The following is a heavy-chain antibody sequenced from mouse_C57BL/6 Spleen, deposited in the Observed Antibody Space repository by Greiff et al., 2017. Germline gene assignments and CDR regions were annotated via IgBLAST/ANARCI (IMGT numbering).Heavy chain of an antibody. J-gene: IGHJ4*01. CDR3: ARDGPYYYAMDY. CDR2: ISSGSSNI. D-gene: IGHD2-3*01. Sequence: EVKVEESGGGLVKPGGSLKLSCAASGFTFSDYGMHWVRQAPEKGLEWVAYISSGSSNIYYADTVKGRFTISRDNAKNTLFLQMTSLRSEDTAMYYCARDGPYYYAMDYWGQGTSVTVSS. V-gene: IGHV5-17*01. CDR1: GFTFSDYG.